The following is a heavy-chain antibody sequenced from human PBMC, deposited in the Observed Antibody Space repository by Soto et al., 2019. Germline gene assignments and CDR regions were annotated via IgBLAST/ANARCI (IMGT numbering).Heavy chain of an antibody. CDR3: ARALTLRAFDI. D-gene: IGHD3-9*01. CDR1: GGSISSGDYY. V-gene: IGHV4-30-4*01. CDR2: CYYSGST. Sequence: SETLSLTCTVSGGSISSGDYYWSWIRQPPGKGLEWIGYCYYSGSTNYNQTLKSRATISIDTSKNQFSLKLSSVNAADTAVYYCARALTLRAFDIWGQGTMVTVPS. J-gene: IGHJ3*02.